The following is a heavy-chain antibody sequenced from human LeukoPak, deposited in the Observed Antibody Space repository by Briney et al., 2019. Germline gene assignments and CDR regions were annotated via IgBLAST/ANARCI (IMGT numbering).Heavy chain of an antibody. Sequence: PGGSLRLSCAASGFTFSSYAMSWVRQAPGKGLEWVSAISGSGGSTYYADSVKGRFTISRDNSKNTLYLQMNSLRAEDTAVYYCAKGERITIFGVVMHDAFDIWGQGTMVTVPS. CDR2: ISGSGGST. CDR1: GFTFSSYA. V-gene: IGHV3-23*01. D-gene: IGHD3-3*01. CDR3: AKGERITIFGVVMHDAFDI. J-gene: IGHJ3*02.